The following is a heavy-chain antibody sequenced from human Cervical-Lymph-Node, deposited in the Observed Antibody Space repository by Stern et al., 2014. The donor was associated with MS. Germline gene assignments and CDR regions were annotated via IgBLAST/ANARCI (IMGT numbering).Heavy chain of an antibody. J-gene: IGHJ4*02. CDR3: AHLTWTYNRADFDY. Sequence: QITLKESGPTLVKPAQTLTLTCSFSGFSLSTSGVGVGWIRQPPGKALEWLALIYWDADEHYSPSLKNRLTITKDASKNQVVLTMTSMDPADTATYYCAHLTWTYNRADFDYWGQGTLVTVSS. D-gene: IGHD1-7*01. CDR1: GFSLSTSGVG. V-gene: IGHV2-5*02. CDR2: IYWDADE.